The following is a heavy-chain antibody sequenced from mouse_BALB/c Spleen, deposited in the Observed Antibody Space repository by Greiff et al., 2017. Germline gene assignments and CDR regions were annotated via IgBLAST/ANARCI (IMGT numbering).Heavy chain of an antibody. V-gene: IGHV5-4*02. Sequence: EVKLMESGGGLVKPGGSLKLSCAASGFTFSDYYMYWVRQTPEKRLEWVATISDGGSYTYYPDSVKGRFTISRDNAKNNLYLQMSSLKSEDTAMYYCARGERYAMDYWGQGTSVTVSS. CDR1: GFTFSDYY. CDR2: ISDGGSYT. J-gene: IGHJ4*01. CDR3: ARGERYAMDY.